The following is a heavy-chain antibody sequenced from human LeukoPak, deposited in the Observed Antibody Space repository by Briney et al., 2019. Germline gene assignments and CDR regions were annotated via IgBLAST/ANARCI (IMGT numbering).Heavy chain of an antibody. V-gene: IGHV3-23*01. J-gene: IGHJ4*02. CDR2: LSGSGDTA. CDR1: GFTFSNYA. Sequence: GGSLRLSCAASGFTFSNYAMNWVRQAPGKGLEWVSGLSGSGDTAYYTNSVKGRFTISRDNSKDTLYLQMNSLRAEDTAVYYCAKTDTYTSGWYMNSWGRGTLVTVSS. D-gene: IGHD6-19*01. CDR3: AKTDTYTSGWYMNS.